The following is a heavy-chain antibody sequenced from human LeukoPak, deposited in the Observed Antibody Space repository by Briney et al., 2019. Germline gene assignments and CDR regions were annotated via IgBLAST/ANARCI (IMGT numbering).Heavy chain of an antibody. Sequence: SETLSLTCAVYGGSFSGYYWSWIRKPPGKGLESIGEINHTGSTNYNPSLKGRVTISVDTSKNQSSLKLSAVTAADTAVYYCAGEGSWYHDGGYWFDPWGQGTLVTVSS. D-gene: IGHD6-13*01. V-gene: IGHV4-34*01. J-gene: IGHJ5*02. CDR1: GGSFSGYY. CDR2: INHTGST. CDR3: AGEGSWYHDGGYWFDP.